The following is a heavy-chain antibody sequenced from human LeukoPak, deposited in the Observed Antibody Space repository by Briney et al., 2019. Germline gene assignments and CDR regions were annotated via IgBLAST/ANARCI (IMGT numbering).Heavy chain of an antibody. V-gene: IGHV3-7*01. CDR3: ARDEPPLDY. CDR2: IKQDGSEK. J-gene: IGHJ4*02. Sequence: GGSLRLSCVASGFAFSSRDWMTWVRQAPGKGLEWVANIKQDGSEKNYVDSVKGRFTISRDNAKNSVDLQMNSLRVEDTAVYYCARDEPPLDYWGQGTLVTVSS. D-gene: IGHD1-14*01. CDR1: GFAFSSRDW.